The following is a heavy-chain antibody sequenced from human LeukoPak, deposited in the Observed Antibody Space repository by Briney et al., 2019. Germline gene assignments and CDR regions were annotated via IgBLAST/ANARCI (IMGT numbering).Heavy chain of an antibody. Sequence: ASVKVSCKASGYTFTGYYIHWVRQAPGQGLEWMGRVNPNNGGTNYAQKFQGRVTMTRDTSISTAYMELSRLRSDDTAVYYCARDGGSWHHPFYYIDYWGQGTLVTVSS. D-gene: IGHD2-15*01. CDR1: GYTFTGYY. J-gene: IGHJ4*02. CDR3: ARDGGSWHHPFYYIDY. V-gene: IGHV1-2*06. CDR2: VNPNNGGT.